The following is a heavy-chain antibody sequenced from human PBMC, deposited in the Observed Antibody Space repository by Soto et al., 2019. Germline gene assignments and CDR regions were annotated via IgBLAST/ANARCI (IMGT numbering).Heavy chain of an antibody. CDR3: ARGNFGVVPMSYYYYYGMDV. D-gene: IGHD3-3*01. J-gene: IGHJ6*02. CDR1: GGSISSGGYY. Sequence: NPSETLSLTCTVSGGSISSGGYYWSWIRQHPGKGLEWIGYIYYSGSTYYNPSLKSRVTISVDTSKNQFSLKLSSVTAADTAVYYCARGNFGVVPMSYYYYYGMDVWGQGTTVTVSS. CDR2: IYYSGST. V-gene: IGHV4-31*03.